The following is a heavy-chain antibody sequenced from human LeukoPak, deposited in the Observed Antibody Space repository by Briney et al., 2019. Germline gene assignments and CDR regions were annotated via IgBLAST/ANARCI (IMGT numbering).Heavy chain of an antibody. CDR3: AKSNHYYDSSGYYYVGAFDI. D-gene: IGHD3-22*01. J-gene: IGHJ3*02. CDR2: ISGSGGST. CDR1: GFTFSSYA. V-gene: IGHV3-23*01. Sequence: GGSLRLSCAASGFTFSSYAMSWVRQAPGKGLEWVSAISGSGGSTYYADSVKGRFTISRDNSKNTLYLQMNSLRAEDTAVYYCAKSNHYYDSSGYYYVGAFDIWGQGTTVTVSS.